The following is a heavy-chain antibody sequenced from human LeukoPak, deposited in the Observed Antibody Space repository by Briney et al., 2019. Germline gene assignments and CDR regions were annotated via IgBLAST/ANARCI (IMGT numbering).Heavy chain of an antibody. D-gene: IGHD2-2*01. Sequence: PGGSLRLSCAASGFIFSSYSMNWVRQAPGKGLEWVSSISSSSSYIYYADSVKGRFTISRGNAKNSPYLQMNSLRAEDTAVYYCARTDIVVVPAAHEPELAEYFQHWGQGTLVTVSS. CDR3: ARTDIVVVPAAHEPELAEYFQH. V-gene: IGHV3-21*01. J-gene: IGHJ1*01. CDR2: ISSSSSYI. CDR1: GFIFSSYS.